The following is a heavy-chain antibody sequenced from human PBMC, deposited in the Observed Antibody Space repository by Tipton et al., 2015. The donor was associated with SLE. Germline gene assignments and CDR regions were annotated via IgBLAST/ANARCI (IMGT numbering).Heavy chain of an antibody. CDR2: LYAGGST. D-gene: IGHD1-26*01. Sequence: TLSLTCSVSGVSLSTSLYYWGGFRQSPGQGLEWVGSLYAGGSTYFHPSLKSRASISADASKNHFSLKLNSVTAADTAVYYCARTLGAIAHTVYDAFDIWGQGKMVTVSS. CDR1: GVSLSTSLYY. CDR3: ARTLGAIAHTVYDAFDI. V-gene: IGHV4-39*02. J-gene: IGHJ3*02.